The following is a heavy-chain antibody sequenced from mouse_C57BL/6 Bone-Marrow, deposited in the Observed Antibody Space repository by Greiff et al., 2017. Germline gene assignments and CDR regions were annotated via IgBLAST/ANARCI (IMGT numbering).Heavy chain of an antibody. Sequence: EVKLVESGTVLARPGASVKMSCKTSGYTFTSYWMHWVKQRPGQGLEWIGAIYPGNSDTSYNQKFKGKAKLTAVTSASTAYMELSSLTNEDSAVYYGTRGDYGSSYSYYFDYWGQGTTLTVSS. CDR2: IYPGNSDT. CDR1: GYTFTSYW. D-gene: IGHD1-1*01. CDR3: TRGDYGSSYSYYFDY. V-gene: IGHV1-5*01. J-gene: IGHJ2*01.